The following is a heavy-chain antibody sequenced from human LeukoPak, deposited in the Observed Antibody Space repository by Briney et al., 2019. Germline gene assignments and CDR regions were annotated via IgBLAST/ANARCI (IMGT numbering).Heavy chain of an antibody. CDR1: GGSISSGGYS. CDR2: IYHSGST. V-gene: IGHV4-30-2*01. Sequence: SQTLSLTCAVSGGSISSGGYSWSWIRQPPGKGLEWIGYIYHSGSTYYNPSLKSRVTISVDRSKNQFSLKLSSVTAADTAVYYCVESSGYYYYFDYWGQGTLVTVSS. D-gene: IGHD3-22*01. J-gene: IGHJ4*02. CDR3: VESSGYYYYFDY.